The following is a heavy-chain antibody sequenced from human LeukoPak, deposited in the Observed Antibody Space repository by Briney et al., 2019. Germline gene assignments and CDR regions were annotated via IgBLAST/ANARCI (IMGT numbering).Heavy chain of an antibody. CDR1: GYSFTSYW. D-gene: IGHD6-19*01. J-gene: IGHJ4*02. CDR3: ARTGYTSGWYVGSFDY. V-gene: IGHV5-51*01. Sequence: GESLKISCKGSGYSFTSYWIGWVRQMPGKGLEWMGIIYPGDSDTRYSPSFQGQVTISADKSISTAYLQWSSLKASDTAMYYCARTGYTSGWYVGSFDYWGQGTRVVVSS. CDR2: IYPGDSDT.